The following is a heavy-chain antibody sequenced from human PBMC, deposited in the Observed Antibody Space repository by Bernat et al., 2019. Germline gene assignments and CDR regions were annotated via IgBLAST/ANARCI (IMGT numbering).Heavy chain of an antibody. CDR3: ALVFGGAVFDY. D-gene: IGHD3-10*01. Sequence: QITLKESGPMLVKPTQTLTLTCTFSGFSLSTSGVGVGWIRQPPGKALEWLALIYWDDDKRYSPSLKSRLTITKDTSKNQVVLTMTNMDPVDTATYYCALVFGGAVFDYWGQGTLVTVSS. CDR1: GFSLSTSGVG. J-gene: IGHJ4*02. V-gene: IGHV2-5*02. CDR2: IYWDDDK.